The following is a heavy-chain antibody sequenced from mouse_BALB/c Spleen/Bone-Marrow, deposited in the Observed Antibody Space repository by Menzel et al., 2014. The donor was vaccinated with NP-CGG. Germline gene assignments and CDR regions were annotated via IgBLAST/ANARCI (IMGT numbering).Heavy chain of an antibody. CDR1: GFTFTGYY. CDR3: ARDDYYAMDY. CDR2: IRNKANGYTT. J-gene: IGHJ4*01. V-gene: IGHV7-3*02. Sequence: EVKLVESGGGLVQPGGSLRLSCATSGFTFTGYYVSWVRQPPGKALEWLGFIRNKANGYTTEYSASVKGRFTISRDNSQSILYLQMNTLRAEDSATYYCARDDYYAMDYWGQGTSVTVSS.